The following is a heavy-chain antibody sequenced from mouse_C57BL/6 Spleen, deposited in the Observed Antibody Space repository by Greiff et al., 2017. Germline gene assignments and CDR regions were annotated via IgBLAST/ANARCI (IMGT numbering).Heavy chain of an antibody. J-gene: IGHJ4*01. CDR1: GYTFTSYG. CDR3: ARAYYDYDESYAMDY. Sequence: VQLQQSGAELARPGASVKLSCKASGYTFTSYGISWVKQRTGQGLEWIGEIYPRSGNTYYNEKFKGKATLAADKSSSTAYMELRSLTSEDSAVYFCARAYYDYDESYAMDYWGQGTSVTVSS. D-gene: IGHD2-4*01. V-gene: IGHV1-81*01. CDR2: IYPRSGNT.